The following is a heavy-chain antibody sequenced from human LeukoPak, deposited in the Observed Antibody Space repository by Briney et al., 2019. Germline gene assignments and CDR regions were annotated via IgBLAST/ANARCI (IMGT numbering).Heavy chain of an antibody. CDR2: INHSGST. Sequence: SETLSLTCAVYGGSFSGYYWSWIRQPPGKGLEWIGEINHSGSTNYNPSLKSRVTISVDTSKNQFSLKLSSVTAADTAVYYCARAEWYWLVYWGQGTLVTVSS. CDR1: GGSFSGYY. J-gene: IGHJ4*02. CDR3: ARAEWYWLVY. D-gene: IGHD3-3*01. V-gene: IGHV4-34*01.